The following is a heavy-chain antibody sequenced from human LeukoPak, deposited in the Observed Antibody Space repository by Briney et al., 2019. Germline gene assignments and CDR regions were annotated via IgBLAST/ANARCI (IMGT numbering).Heavy chain of an antibody. V-gene: IGHV3-23*01. CDR2: ISGSGSGGST. CDR1: GFTFSSYA. CDR3: AKVRQP. J-gene: IGHJ5*02. Sequence: GGSLRLSCAASGFTFSSYAMTWVRQAPGKGLEWVSSISGSGSGGSTYYADTVKGRFTISRDNSKNTLYLQMNSLRAEDTAVYYCAKVRQPWGQGTLVTVSS.